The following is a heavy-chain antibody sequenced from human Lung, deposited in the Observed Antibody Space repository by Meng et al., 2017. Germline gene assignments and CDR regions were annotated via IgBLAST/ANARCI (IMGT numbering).Heavy chain of an antibody. Sequence: QVQLVQSGADVKKPGASMKVSCKASGYIFTDYDITWVRRAPGQGLEWLGWISVSNGKTSYPEKFRGRVTMTTDTSTTTAYVELRSLRSDDTAVYYCARYALNGGYWYFDFWGRGTLVTVSS. J-gene: IGHJ2*01. CDR2: ISVSNGKT. CDR1: GYIFTDYD. V-gene: IGHV1-18*01. D-gene: IGHD4-23*01. CDR3: ARYALNGGYWYFDF.